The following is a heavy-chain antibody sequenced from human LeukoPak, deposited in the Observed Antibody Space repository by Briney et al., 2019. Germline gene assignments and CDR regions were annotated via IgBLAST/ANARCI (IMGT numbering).Heavy chain of an antibody. CDR1: GGSINDYY. J-gene: IGHJ4*02. CDR2: IYYTGRT. CDR3: TRVSIHGDSDY. Sequence: SETLSLTCTVSGGSINDYYWSWIRQSPGKGPEWIGYIYYTGRTKYNPSVQSRVTISVDTSKNQFSLNLRSVTSADKAVYFCTRVSIHGDSDYWGQRTLVTVSS. V-gene: IGHV4-59*01.